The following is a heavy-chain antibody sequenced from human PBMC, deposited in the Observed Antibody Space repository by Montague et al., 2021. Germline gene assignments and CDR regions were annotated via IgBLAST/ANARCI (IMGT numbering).Heavy chain of an antibody. CDR1: GFTFSTSW. J-gene: IGHJ4*02. V-gene: IGHV3-7*05. CDR3: ARYTYYYCDY. CDR2: IRDDGGAT. D-gene: IGHD1-26*01. Sequence: SLRLSCAASGFTFSTSWMSWVRQAPGKGLEWVAHIRDDGGATYHVDSAKGRFTISRDNAKNSLYLQMGSLRAEDTAVYYCARYTYYYCDYWGQGTLVTVSS.